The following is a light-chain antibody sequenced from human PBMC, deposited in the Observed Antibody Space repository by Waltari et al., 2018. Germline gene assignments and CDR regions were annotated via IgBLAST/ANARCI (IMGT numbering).Light chain of an antibody. Sequence: DLQMSQSPSSLSANLGDRVTISCRASRDIHTFLSWYQQKPGNAPKLLLFSASRLHTGVPSRFSGSGSGSDFTLTISGLQPGDFATYFCLHTSGTSWTFGPGTKVEVK. CDR1: RDIHTF. CDR2: SAS. V-gene: IGKV1-39*01. J-gene: IGKJ1*01. CDR3: LHTSGTSWT.